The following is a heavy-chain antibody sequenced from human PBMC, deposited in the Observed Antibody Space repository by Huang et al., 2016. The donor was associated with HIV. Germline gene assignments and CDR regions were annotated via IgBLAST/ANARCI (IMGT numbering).Heavy chain of an antibody. J-gene: IGHJ4*02. CDR1: GGSFSGYY. CDR3: ARGNFDWLHY. D-gene: IGHD3-9*01. CDR2: IKQSGST. V-gene: IGHV4-34*04. Sequence: QVQLQQWGAGLLKPSETLSLTCAVYGGSFSGYYWSWIRQPPGKGLAWIGEIKQSGSTNNNPSLKSRGTISVDTSKNQFSLKLSAVTAADTAVYYCARGNFDWLHYWGQGTLVTVSS.